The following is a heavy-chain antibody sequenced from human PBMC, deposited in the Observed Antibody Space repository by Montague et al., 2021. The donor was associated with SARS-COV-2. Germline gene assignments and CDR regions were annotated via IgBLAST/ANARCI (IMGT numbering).Heavy chain of an antibody. Sequence: MLERNNDYAVSVKSRITINPDTSKNQFSLQLNSVTPEDMAVYYCARGGSWLYYFDYWGQGTLVTVSS. V-gene: IGHV6-1*01. CDR3: ARGGSWLYYFDY. J-gene: IGHJ4*02. D-gene: IGHD6-13*01. CDR2: MLERNN.